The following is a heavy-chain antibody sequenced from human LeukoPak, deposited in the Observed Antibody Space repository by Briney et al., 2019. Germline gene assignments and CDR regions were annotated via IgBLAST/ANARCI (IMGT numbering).Heavy chain of an antibody. J-gene: IGHJ4*02. D-gene: IGHD6-19*01. CDR3: ARDNPSGGSSGWTGLDY. Sequence: QPGGSLRLSCAASGLTFSSYGMHWVRQAPGKGLEWVAVIWYDGNNKNYVDSVKGRFTISRDNSKNTLYLEMKSLRAEDTAVYYCARDNPSGGSSGWTGLDYWGQGTLVTVSS. CDR2: IWYDGNNK. V-gene: IGHV3-33*01. CDR1: GLTFSSYG.